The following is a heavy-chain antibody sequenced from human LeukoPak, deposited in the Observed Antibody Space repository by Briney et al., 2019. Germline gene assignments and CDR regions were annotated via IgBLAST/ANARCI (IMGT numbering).Heavy chain of an antibody. D-gene: IGHD6-19*01. CDR1: GYSFTSYW. V-gene: IGHV5-51*01. CDR3: ARREAVAGSPFDY. J-gene: IGHJ4*02. Sequence: GESLKISCKGSGYSFTSYWIGWVRQMSGKGLEWMGIIYPGDSDTKYSPSFQGQVTISADRSTTTAYLQWSSLKTSDTAMYYCARREAVAGSPFDYWGQGTLVTVSS. CDR2: IYPGDSDT.